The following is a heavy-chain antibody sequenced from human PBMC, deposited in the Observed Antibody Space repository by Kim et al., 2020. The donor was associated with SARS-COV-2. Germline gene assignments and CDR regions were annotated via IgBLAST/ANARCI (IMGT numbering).Heavy chain of an antibody. Sequence: GGSLRLSCAASGFMFSGHDMLWVRQSAGDRLERVSAIGTLADTFYPASVRGRFTISRDNARNSLYLQMDSLRAGDTAVYYCVRGLGSGWRLAFDIWGQGTVGTVSS. D-gene: IGHD6-25*01. V-gene: IGHV3-13*01. J-gene: IGHJ3*02. CDR2: IGTLADT. CDR3: VRGLGSGWRLAFDI. CDR1: GFMFSGHD.